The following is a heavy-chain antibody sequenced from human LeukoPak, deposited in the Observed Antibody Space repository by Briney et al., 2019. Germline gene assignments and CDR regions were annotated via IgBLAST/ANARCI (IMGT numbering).Heavy chain of an antibody. V-gene: IGHV1-24*01. J-gene: IGHJ4*02. CDR2: FDPEDGKT. D-gene: IGHD5-18*01. CDR1: RYTLTELS. Sequence: ASVKVSCKVSRYTLTELSMHWVRQAPGKGLGWMGGFDPEDGKTIYAQKFQGRVTMTEDTFTDTAYMELSSLRSEDTAVYYCARAGFSFDLGLFDYWGQGTLVTVSS. CDR3: ARAGFSFDLGLFDY.